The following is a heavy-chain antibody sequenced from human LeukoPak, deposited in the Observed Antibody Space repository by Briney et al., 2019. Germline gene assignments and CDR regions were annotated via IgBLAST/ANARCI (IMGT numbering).Heavy chain of an antibody. V-gene: IGHV2-70*04. CDR2: IDWDDDK. CDR1: GFSLSTNGMR. CDR3: ARIASSGWFLDY. Sequence: SGPALVKPTQTLTLTCTFSGFSLSTNGMRVSWIRQPPGKALEWLTRIDWDDDKFYSTSLKTRLTISKDTSKNQVVLTMTNMDPVDTATFYCARIASSGWFLDYWGQGTLVTVSS. J-gene: IGHJ4*02. D-gene: IGHD6-19*01.